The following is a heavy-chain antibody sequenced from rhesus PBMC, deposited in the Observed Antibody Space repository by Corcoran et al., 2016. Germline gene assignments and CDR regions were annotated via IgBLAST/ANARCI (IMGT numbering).Heavy chain of an antibody. CDR3: ARGNSGSWNVFGY. J-gene: IGHJ4*01. CDR2: NYGSSTST. V-gene: IGHV4S10*01. D-gene: IGHD6-25*01. Sequence: QVQLQESGPGVVKPSETLSLTCAVSGGSISDSYRWSWIRQPPGKGLEWIGYNYGSSTSTNYNPSLKSRVTLSVDTSKNQLSLKLSSVTTADTAVYYCARGNSGSWNVFGYWGQGVLVTVSS. CDR1: GGSISDSYR.